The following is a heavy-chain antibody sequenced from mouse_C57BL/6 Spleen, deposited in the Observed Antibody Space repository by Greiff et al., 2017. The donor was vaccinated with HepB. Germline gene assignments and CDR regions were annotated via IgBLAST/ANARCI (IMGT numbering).Heavy chain of an antibody. CDR1: GYAFSSSW. J-gene: IGHJ4*01. Sequence: VKLQESGPELVKPGASVKISCKASGYAFSSSWLNWVKQRPGKGLEWIGRIYPGDGDTNYNGKFKGKATLTADKSSSTAYMQLSSLTSEDSAVYFCARSTTVVAPMDYWGQGTSVTVSS. CDR2: IYPGDGDT. CDR3: ARSTTVVAPMDY. D-gene: IGHD1-1*01. V-gene: IGHV1-82*01.